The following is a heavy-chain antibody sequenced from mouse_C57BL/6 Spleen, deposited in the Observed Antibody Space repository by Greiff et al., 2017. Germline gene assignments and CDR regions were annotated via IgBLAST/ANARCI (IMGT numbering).Heavy chain of an antibody. CDR3: AREVYGSSTYYAMDY. J-gene: IGHJ4*01. D-gene: IGHD1-1*01. V-gene: IGHV5-16*01. CDR2: INYDGSST. Sequence: EVQLVESEGGLVQPGSSMKLSCTASGFTFSDYYMAWVRQVPEKGLEWVANINYDGSSTYYLDSLKSRFIISRDNAKNILYLQMSSLKSEDTATYYCAREVYGSSTYYAMDYWGQGTSVTVSS. CDR1: GFTFSDYY.